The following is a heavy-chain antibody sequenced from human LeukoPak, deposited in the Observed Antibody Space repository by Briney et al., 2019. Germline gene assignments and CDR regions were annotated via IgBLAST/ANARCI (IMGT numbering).Heavy chain of an antibody. CDR1: GGSISGYY. D-gene: IGHD6-6*01. Sequence: SETLSLTCTVSGGSISGYYWSWIRQPPGKGLEYIGYIYTSGSTNYNPSLKSRVTISADTSKNQFSLTLSSVTAADTAVYYCARLGSTSFKDWVQGTLVTVSS. V-gene: IGHV4-4*09. CDR3: ARLGSTSFKD. J-gene: IGHJ4*02. CDR2: IYTSGST.